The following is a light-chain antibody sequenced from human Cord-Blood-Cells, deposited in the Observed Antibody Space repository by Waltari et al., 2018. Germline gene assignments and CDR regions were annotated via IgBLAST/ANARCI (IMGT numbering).Light chain of an antibody. Sequence: QSALTQPPSASGSPGQSVTISCTGTSSDVGGYNYVSWYQQHPGKAPKLMIYEVSKRPPGRPDRFSGSKSGNTASLTVSGLQAEDEADYYCSSYAGSNNWVFGGGTKLTVL. CDR3: SSYAGSNNWV. CDR1: SSDVGGYNY. CDR2: EVS. J-gene: IGLJ3*02. V-gene: IGLV2-8*01.